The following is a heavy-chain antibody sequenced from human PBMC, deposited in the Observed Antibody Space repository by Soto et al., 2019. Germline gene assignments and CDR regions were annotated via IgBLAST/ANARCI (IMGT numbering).Heavy chain of an antibody. V-gene: IGHV3-30*04. Sequence: QVQLVESGGGVVQPGKSLRLSCAASGFTLSSFAMHWVRQAPGKGLEWVAVTSSDGSKKYYADSVKGRFTISRDNSKNTLYLQMNSLRADDTAVFYCARAEYTSVWYFMGIDYWGQGTLVTVSS. CDR3: ARAEYTSVWYFMGIDY. J-gene: IGHJ4*02. D-gene: IGHD6-19*01. CDR2: TSSDGSKK. CDR1: GFTLSSFA.